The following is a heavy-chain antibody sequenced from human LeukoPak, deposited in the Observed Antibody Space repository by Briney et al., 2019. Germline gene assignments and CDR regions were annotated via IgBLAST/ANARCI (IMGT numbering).Heavy chain of an antibody. D-gene: IGHD6-13*01. J-gene: IGHJ6*03. V-gene: IGHV1-69*06. CDR2: IIPIFGTA. Sequence: SVKVSCKASGGTFSSYAISWVRQAPGQGLEWMGGIIPIFGTANYAQKFQGRVTITADKSTSTAYKELSSLRSEDTAVYYCARRGYSSSWYYGDYYYMDVWGKGTTVTVSS. CDR1: GGTFSSYA. CDR3: ARRGYSSSWYYGDYYYMDV.